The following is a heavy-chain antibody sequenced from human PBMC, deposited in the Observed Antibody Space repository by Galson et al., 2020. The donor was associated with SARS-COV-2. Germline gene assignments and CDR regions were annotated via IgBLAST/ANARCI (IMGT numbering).Heavy chain of an antibody. J-gene: IGHJ4*02. CDR1: GYTFTGYY. D-gene: IGHD3-10*01. Sequence: ASVKVSCKASGYTFTGYYMHWVRQAPGQGLEWMGWINPNSGGTNYAQKFQGRVTMTRDTSISTAYMELSRLRSDDTAVYYCARAGITMVRGATTFDYWGQGTLVTVSS. CDR3: ARAGITMVRGATTFDY. V-gene: IGHV1-2*02. CDR2: INPNSGGT.